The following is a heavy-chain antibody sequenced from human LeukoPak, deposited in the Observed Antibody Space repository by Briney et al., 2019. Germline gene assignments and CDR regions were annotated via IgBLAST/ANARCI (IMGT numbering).Heavy chain of an antibody. CDR2: FSGRSSTI. V-gene: IGHV3-48*01. Sequence: GGSLRLSCAASAFTFSDYSMNWVRQAPGKGLEWVSYFSGRSSTIYYADSVKGRFTISRDNAKNSMYLQMNSLRAEDTAVYYCARDRIKSGSYYFDYWGQGTLVTVSS. J-gene: IGHJ4*02. CDR3: ARDRIKSGSYYFDY. D-gene: IGHD1-26*01. CDR1: AFTFSDYS.